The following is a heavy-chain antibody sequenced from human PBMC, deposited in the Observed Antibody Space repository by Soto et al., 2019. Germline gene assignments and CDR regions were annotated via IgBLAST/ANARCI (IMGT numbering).Heavy chain of an antibody. J-gene: IGHJ4*02. V-gene: IGHV1-69*12. CDR3: ARGKGQQLDY. CDR2: IIPTFGTT. Sequence: QVQLVQSGAEVKKPGSSVKVSCKASGVTFSSYAMNWVRQAPGQGLEWMGGIIPTFGTTSYAQKFQGRVMMTADESTSTAYMELSSLTLEDTAVYYCARGKGQQLDYWGQGSLVTVSS. D-gene: IGHD1-1*01. CDR1: GVTFSSYA.